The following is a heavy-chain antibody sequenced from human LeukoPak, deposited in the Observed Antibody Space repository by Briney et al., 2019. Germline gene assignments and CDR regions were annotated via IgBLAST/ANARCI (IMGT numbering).Heavy chain of an antibody. V-gene: IGHV4-4*07. CDR2: IYTSGST. CDR1: GGSISSYY. D-gene: IGHD3-16*01. Sequence: SETLSLTCTVSGGSISSYYWSWIRQPPGKGLEWIGRIYTSGSTNYNPSLKSRVTMSVDTSKNQFSLKLSSVTAADTAAYYCARGSFGSLGPLEVFDYWGQGTLVTVSS. J-gene: IGHJ4*02. CDR3: ARGSFGSLGPLEVFDY.